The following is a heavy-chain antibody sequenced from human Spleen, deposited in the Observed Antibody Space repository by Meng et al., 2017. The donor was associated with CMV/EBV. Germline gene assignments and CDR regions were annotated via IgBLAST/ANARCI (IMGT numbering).Heavy chain of an antibody. CDR2: ISAYNGNT. CDR3: ARDSRWELRGSDN. CDR1: GYTFTDYY. D-gene: IGHD1-26*01. Sequence: ASVKVSCKASGYTFTDYYLHWVRQAPGQGLEWMGWISAYNGNTNYAQKLQGRVTMTTDTSTSTAYMELRSLRSDDTAVYYCARDSRWELRGSDNWGQGTLVTVSS. J-gene: IGHJ4*02. V-gene: IGHV1-18*04.